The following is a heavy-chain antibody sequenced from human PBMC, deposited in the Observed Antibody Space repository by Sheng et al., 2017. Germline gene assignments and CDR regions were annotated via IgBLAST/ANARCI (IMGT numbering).Heavy chain of an antibody. CDR2: IYTSGST. CDR3: ASHHRRDGYNYVDYYYYMDV. D-gene: IGHD5-12*01. V-gene: IGHV4-61*02. Sequence: QVQLQESGPGLVKPSQTLSLTCTVSGGSISSGSYYWSWIRQPAGKGLEWIGRIYTSGSTNYNPSLKSRVTISVDTSKNQFSLKLSSVTAADTAVYYCASHHRRDGYNYVDYYYYMDVWGQGTTVTV. J-gene: IGHJ6*03. CDR1: GGSISSGSYY.